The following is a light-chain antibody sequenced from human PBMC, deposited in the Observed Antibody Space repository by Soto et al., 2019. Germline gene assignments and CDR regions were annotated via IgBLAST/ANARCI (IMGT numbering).Light chain of an antibody. Sequence: IQMTHSPSTLSGSVVDRVTMTFRASQTISSWLAWYQQKPGKAPKLLIYKASTLKSGVPSRFSGSGSGTEFTLTISSLQSEDFAVYYCQHYNNWLGTFGGGTKVDIK. J-gene: IGKJ4*01. V-gene: IGKV1-5*03. CDR3: QHYNNWLGT. CDR2: KAS. CDR1: QTISSW.